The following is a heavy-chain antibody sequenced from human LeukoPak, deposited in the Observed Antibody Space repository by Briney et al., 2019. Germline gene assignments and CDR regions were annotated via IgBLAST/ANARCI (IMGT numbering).Heavy chain of an antibody. CDR3: AGTIQRATWSDMDV. J-gene: IGHJ6*03. D-gene: IGHD3-3*01. V-gene: IGHV3-66*01. Sequence: GGSLRLSCAASGFTVSSNYMSWVRQAPGKGLEWVSVIYSGGSTYYADSVKGRFTISRDNSKNTLYLQMNSLRAEDTAVYYCAGTIQRATWSDMDVWGKGTTVTVSS. CDR1: GFTVSSNY. CDR2: IYSGGST.